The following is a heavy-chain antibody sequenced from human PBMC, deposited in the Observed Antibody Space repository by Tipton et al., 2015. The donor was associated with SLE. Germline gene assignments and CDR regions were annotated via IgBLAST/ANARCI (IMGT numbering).Heavy chain of an antibody. CDR3: ARDDCSRTSCYKGLGYFDY. D-gene: IGHD2-2*02. Sequence: TLSLTCAVYGGSFSGYSWSWIRQTPGKGLEWIGEISHGGSTNYNPSLKTRVTMSVDTSKKQFSLKLSSVTAADTAVYYCARDDCSRTSCYKGLGYFDYWGQGILVTVSS. CDR1: GGSFSGYS. CDR2: ISHGGST. V-gene: IGHV4-34*01. J-gene: IGHJ4*02.